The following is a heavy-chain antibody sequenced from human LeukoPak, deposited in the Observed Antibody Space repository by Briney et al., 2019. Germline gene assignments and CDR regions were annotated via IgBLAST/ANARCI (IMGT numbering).Heavy chain of an antibody. Sequence: GGSLRLSCAASGFTFSSYEMNWVRQAPGKGLEWVSYISSSGSTIYYADSVKGRFTISRDNSKNTLYLQMNSLRAEDTAVYYCAKVALSLLDAFDIWGQGTMVTVSS. CDR2: ISSSGSTI. D-gene: IGHD2-21*02. CDR1: GFTFSSYE. CDR3: AKVALSLLDAFDI. V-gene: IGHV3-48*03. J-gene: IGHJ3*02.